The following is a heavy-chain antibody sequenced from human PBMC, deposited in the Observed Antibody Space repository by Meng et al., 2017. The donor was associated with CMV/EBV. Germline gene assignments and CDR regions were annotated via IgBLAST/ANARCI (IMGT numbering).Heavy chain of an antibody. J-gene: IGHJ6*02. V-gene: IGHV3-11*06. CDR3: ARVPSYGSGSYPYYYYYGMDV. D-gene: IGHD3-10*01. Sequence: LSLTCAVYGGSFSGYYWSWIRQAPGKGLEWVSSISSSSSYIYYADSVKGRFTISRDNAKNSLYLQMNSLRAEDTAVYYCARVPSYGSGSYPYYYYYGMDVWGQGTTVTVSS. CDR1: GGSFSGYY. CDR2: ISSSSSYI.